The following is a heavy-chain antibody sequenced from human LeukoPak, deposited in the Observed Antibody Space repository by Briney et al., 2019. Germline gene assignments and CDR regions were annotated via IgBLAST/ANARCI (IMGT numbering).Heavy chain of an antibody. Sequence: GGSLRLSCAVSGFSVGTDYLSWVRQAPGKGLEWVSYISSSGSTIYYADSVKGRFTISRDNAKNSLYLQMNSLRAEDTAVYYCAELGITMIGGVWGKGTTVTISS. CDR1: GFSVGTDY. J-gene: IGHJ6*04. D-gene: IGHD3-10*02. V-gene: IGHV3-11*04. CDR3: AELGITMIGGV. CDR2: ISSSGSTI.